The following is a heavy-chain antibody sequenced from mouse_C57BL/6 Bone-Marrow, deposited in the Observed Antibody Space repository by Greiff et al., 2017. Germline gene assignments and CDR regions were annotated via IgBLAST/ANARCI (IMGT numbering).Heavy chain of an antibody. V-gene: IGHV1-81*01. CDR3: AREGAYYSNYDFAY. CDR1: GYTFTSYG. CDR2: IYPRSGNT. D-gene: IGHD2-5*01. J-gene: IGHJ3*01. Sequence: VQLQQSGAELARPGASVKLSCKASGYTFTSYGISWVKQRTGQGLEWIGEIYPRSGNTYYNEKVKGKATLTADKSSSTAYMELRSLTSEDSAVYFCAREGAYYSNYDFAYWGQGTLVTVSA.